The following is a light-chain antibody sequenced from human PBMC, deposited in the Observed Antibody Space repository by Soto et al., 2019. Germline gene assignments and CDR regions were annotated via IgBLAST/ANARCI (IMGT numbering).Light chain of an antibody. CDR3: QQYIRWPLT. J-gene: IGKJ4*01. V-gene: IGKV3-15*01. CDR2: DAS. Sequence: IVRTHAPATLSVSPGEIATLSCRASQSVNIYLAWYQQKPGQAPRLLIYDASTRATGIPARFSGSGSGTEFTLTISSLQSEDFAVYYCQQYIRWPLTFGGGTKVDIK. CDR1: QSVNIY.